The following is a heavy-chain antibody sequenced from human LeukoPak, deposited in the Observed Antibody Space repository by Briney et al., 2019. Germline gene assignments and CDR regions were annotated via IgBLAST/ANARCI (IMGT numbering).Heavy chain of an antibody. D-gene: IGHD4-17*01. J-gene: IGHJ4*02. CDR3: GTWTTVASYFDY. V-gene: IGHV3-21*06. CDR1: GFTFSTYS. Sequence: PGGSLRLSCAASGFTFSTYSMNWVRQAPGKGLEWVSSISSSSTYIYHADSVKGRFTISRDNAKNSLYLQMNSLRAEDTAVYYCGTWTTVASYFDYWGQGTLVTVSS. CDR2: ISSSSTYI.